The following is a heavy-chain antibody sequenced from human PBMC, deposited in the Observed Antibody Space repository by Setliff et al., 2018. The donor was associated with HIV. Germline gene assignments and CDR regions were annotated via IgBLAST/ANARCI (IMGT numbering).Heavy chain of an antibody. D-gene: IGHD1-7*01. CDR3: ARHGTWNSQRFHFDY. Sequence: PSETLSLTCTVSGGSISSSSYYWGWIRQPPGKGLEWIGSIYYSGSTYYNPSLESRVTISVDKSKNQFSLKLNSVTAADTAVYYCARHGTWNSQRFHFDYWGQGTPVTVSS. CDR2: IYYSGST. V-gene: IGHV4-39*01. J-gene: IGHJ4*02. CDR1: GGSISSSSYY.